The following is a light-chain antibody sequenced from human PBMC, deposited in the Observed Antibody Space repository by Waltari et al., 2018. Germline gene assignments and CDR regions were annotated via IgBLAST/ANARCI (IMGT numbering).Light chain of an antibody. CDR2: EVS. V-gene: IGLV2-14*01. Sequence: QSALTQPASVSGSPGQSITISCTGTSSDVGGYNYVPWYQPHPGKAPKLMIYEVSNRPSGVSNRFSGSKSGNTASLTISGLQAEDEADYYCSSYTSSSTWVFGGGTKLTVL. CDR3: SSYTSSSTWV. CDR1: SSDVGGYNY. J-gene: IGLJ3*02.